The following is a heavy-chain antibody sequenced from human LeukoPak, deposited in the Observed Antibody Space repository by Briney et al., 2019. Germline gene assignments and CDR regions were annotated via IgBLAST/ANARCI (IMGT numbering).Heavy chain of an antibody. CDR2: INPNSGGT. Sequence: ASVKVSCKASGYTFTGYYMHWVRQAPGQGLEWMGWINPNSGGTNYAQKLQGRVTMTTDTSTSTAYMELRSLRSDDTAVYYCARDVDGDIVATIEGEPFDYWGQGTLVTVSS. V-gene: IGHV1-2*02. CDR1: GYTFTGYY. D-gene: IGHD5-12*01. CDR3: ARDVDGDIVATIEGEPFDY. J-gene: IGHJ4*02.